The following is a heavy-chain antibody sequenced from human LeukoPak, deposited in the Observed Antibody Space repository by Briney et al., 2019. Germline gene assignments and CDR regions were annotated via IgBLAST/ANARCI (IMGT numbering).Heavy chain of an antibody. CDR2: ISNSGTT. V-gene: IGHV3-66*01. Sequence: GGSLRLSCAASGFSVSNNHVTWVRQAPGKGLEWVSVISNSGTTYYADSVKGRLTISRDNAKNSLYLQMNSLRAEDTAVYYCARTRPSQYYFDYWGQGTLVTVSS. D-gene: IGHD2-2*01. J-gene: IGHJ4*02. CDR1: GFSVSNNH. CDR3: ARTRPSQYYFDY.